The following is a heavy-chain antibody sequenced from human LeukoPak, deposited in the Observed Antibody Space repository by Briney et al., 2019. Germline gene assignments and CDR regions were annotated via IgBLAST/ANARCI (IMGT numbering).Heavy chain of an antibody. D-gene: IGHD4-11*01. CDR3: ARDEGDYSDYNWFDP. J-gene: IGHJ5*02. CDR2: INPSGGSS. Sequence: ASVKVSCKASGYTFTSYYMHWVRQAPGQGLEWMVIINPSGGSSSYAQKFQGRVNMTRDTSTSTVYMELSSLRSEDTAVYYCARDEGDYSDYNWFDPWGQGTLVTVSS. CDR1: GYTFTSYY. V-gene: IGHV1-46*01.